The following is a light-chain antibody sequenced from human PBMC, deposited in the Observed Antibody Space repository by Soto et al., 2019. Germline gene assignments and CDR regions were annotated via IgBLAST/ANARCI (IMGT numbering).Light chain of an antibody. V-gene: IGKV3-15*01. CDR3: QQYNNWPLT. CDR2: GAS. CDR1: QSVNTN. J-gene: IGKJ1*01. Sequence: EKVMTQSPATLSVSPGERATLSCRASQSVNTNLAWYQQKPGRAPRLLIYGASTRATGIPARFSGSGSGTEFTLTISSLQSEDFAVYYCQQYNNWPLTFGQGTKVEI.